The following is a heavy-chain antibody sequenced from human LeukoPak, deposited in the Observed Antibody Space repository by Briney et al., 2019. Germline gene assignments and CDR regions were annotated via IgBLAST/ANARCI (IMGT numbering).Heavy chain of an antibody. CDR2: LYSSGSTT. J-gene: IGHJ5*02. D-gene: IGHD2-2*01. CDR1: GGSISGSS. Sequence: SETLSLTCTVSGGSISGSSWNWIRQPAGQGLEWIGRLYSSGSTTNYNPSLKSRVTMSVDTSKNQFSLKLSSVTAADTAVYYCARETPPDCSSTSCRRGGFDPWGQGTLVTVSS. V-gene: IGHV4-4*07. CDR3: ARETPPDCSSTSCRRGGFDP.